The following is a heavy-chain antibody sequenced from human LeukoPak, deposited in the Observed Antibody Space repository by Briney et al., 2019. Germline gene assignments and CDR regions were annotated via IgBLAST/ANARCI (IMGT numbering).Heavy chain of an antibody. D-gene: IGHD6-19*01. CDR3: ARMHGSGWYFDY. J-gene: IGHJ4*02. V-gene: IGHV2-70*11. Sequence: SGPTLVNPTQTLTLTCTFSGFSLSTSGMCVSWIRQPPGKALEWLARIDWDDDEYYSTSLKTRLTISKDTSKNQVVLTMTNMDPVDTATYYCARMHGSGWYFDYWGQGTLVTVSS. CDR1: GFSLSTSGMC. CDR2: IDWDDDE.